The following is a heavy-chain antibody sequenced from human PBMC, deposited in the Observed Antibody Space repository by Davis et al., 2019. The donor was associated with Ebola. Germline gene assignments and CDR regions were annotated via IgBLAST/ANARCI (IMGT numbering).Heavy chain of an antibody. CDR1: GFTFRTSW. V-gene: IGHV3-33*08. J-gene: IGHJ3*01. CDR3: ARDPAIGKPLSTFDV. CDR2: IWYDGSLQ. Sequence: GESLKISCADSGFTFRTSWMTWVRQAPGKGLEWLAVIWYDGSLQFSVDSMKGRFTISRDNSRNTLFLQMNSLRVEDTAVYYCARDPAIGKPLSTFDVWGQGTTVTVAS. D-gene: IGHD1-14*01.